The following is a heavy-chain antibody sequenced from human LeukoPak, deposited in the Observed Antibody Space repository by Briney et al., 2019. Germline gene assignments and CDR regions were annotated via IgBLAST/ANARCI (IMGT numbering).Heavy chain of an antibody. D-gene: IGHD3-22*01. CDR3: ARLKGYYDSSGSLFDY. CDR2: IDPSDSYT. V-gene: IGHV5-10-1*01. J-gene: IGHJ4*02. Sequence: GESLKISCKGSGYSFTSNWIIWVRQMPGKGLEWMGRIDPSDSYTNINPSFQGHVTFSADKSISTAYLQWSSLKASDTAMYYCARLKGYYDSSGSLFDYWGQGTLVTVSS. CDR1: GYSFTSNW.